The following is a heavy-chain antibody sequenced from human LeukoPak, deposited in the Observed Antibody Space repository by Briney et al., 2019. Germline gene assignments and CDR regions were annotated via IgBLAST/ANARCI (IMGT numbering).Heavy chain of an antibody. CDR3: ARGRFARNENFDY. CDR2: IYSGGST. Sequence: GGSLRLSCAASGFTVSSNYMSWVRQAPGKGLEWVSVIYSGGSTYYPGSVKGRFTISRENAKNSLYLQMNSLRAGDTAVYYCARGRFARNENFDYWGQGTLVTVSS. D-gene: IGHD3-10*01. J-gene: IGHJ4*02. CDR1: GFTVSSNY. V-gene: IGHV3-66*01.